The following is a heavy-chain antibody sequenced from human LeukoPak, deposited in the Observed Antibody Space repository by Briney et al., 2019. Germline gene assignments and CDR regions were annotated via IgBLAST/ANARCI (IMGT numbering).Heavy chain of an antibody. Sequence: ASVKVSCKAFGYTFTSNYMHWVRQAPGQGPEWMGVISPSGGSTTYAQKFQGRVTLTRDMSTSTDYLELSSLRSEDTAVYYCAREKVMAGFDYWGRGTLVTVSS. CDR3: AREKVMAGFDY. V-gene: IGHV1-46*01. J-gene: IGHJ4*02. D-gene: IGHD3-16*01. CDR1: GYTFTSNY. CDR2: ISPSGGST.